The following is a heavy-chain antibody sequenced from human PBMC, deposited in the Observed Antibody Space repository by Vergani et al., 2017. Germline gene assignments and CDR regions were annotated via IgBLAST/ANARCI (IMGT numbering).Heavy chain of an antibody. J-gene: IGHJ6*03. CDR2: IYTSGST. D-gene: IGHD3-10*01. Sequence: QVQLQESGPGLVKPSQTLSLTCTVSGGSISSGSYYWSWIRQPAGKGLEWIGRIYTSGSTNYNPSLKSRVTMSVDTSKNQFSLKLSSVTAADTAVYYCARGGYYYGSGSQTYYYYYYMDVWDKGTTVTVSS. CDR1: GGSISSGSYY. V-gene: IGHV4-61*02. CDR3: ARGGYYYGSGSQTYYYYYYMDV.